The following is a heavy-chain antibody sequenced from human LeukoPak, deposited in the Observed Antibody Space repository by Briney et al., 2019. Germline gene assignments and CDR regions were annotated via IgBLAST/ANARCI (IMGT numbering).Heavy chain of an antibody. V-gene: IGHV3-43*02. CDR1: GFTFDDYA. Sequence: GGSLRLSCAASGFTFDDYAMHWVRQVPGKGLEWVSLISGDGTSTYYADSVKGRFTISRDNSKNSLDLQMNSLRTEDTALYYCAKDYSMVRGVIMNLFDYWGQGTLVTVSS. J-gene: IGHJ4*02. D-gene: IGHD3-10*01. CDR3: AKDYSMVRGVIMNLFDY. CDR2: ISGDGTST.